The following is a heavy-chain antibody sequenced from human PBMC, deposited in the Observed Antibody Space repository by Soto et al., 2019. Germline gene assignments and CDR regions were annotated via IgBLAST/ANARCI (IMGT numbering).Heavy chain of an antibody. CDR2: IIPILGIA. V-gene: IGHV1-69*04. CDR3: ARDFKEQLVYYYMDV. Sequence: EASVKVSCTASGGTFSSYTISWVRQAPGQGLEWMGRIIPILGIANYAQKFQGRVTITADKSTSTAYMELSSLRSEDTAVYYCARDFKEQLVYYYMDVWGKGTTVTVSS. J-gene: IGHJ6*03. D-gene: IGHD6-6*01. CDR1: GGTFSSYT.